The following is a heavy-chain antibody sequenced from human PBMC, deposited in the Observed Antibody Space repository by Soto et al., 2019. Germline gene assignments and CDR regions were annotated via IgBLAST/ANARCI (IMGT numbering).Heavy chain of an antibody. V-gene: IGHV3-11*01. J-gene: IGHJ4*02. Sequence: PGVSLRLSCVASGIIFSDYYMTWIRQAPGKGLEWVSYISNSESDIYYADSVKGRFTISRDNAKKSLYLQMNSLRAEDTAISYCARGSGYSYGYPSFYYDYWGKGTRCTASS. CDR2: ISNSESDI. D-gene: IGHD5-18*01. CDR1: GIIFSDYY. CDR3: ARGSGYSYGYPSFYYDY.